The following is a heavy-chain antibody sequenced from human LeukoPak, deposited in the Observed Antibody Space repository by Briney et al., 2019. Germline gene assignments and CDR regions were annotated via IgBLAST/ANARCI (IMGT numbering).Heavy chain of an antibody. V-gene: IGHV1-46*01. J-gene: IGHJ3*02. CDR1: GYTFTSYY. CDR2: INPSGGST. CDR3: ARFPGHSYGWGRAFDI. Sequence: ASVKVSCKASGYTFTSYYMHWVRQAPGQGLEWMGIINPSGGSTSYAQKFQGRVTMTRDTSTSTVYMELSSLRSEDTAVYYCARFPGHSYGWGRAFDIWGQGTMVTVSS. D-gene: IGHD5-18*01.